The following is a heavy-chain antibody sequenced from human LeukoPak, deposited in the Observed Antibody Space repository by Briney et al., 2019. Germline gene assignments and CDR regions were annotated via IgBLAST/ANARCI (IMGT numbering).Heavy chain of an antibody. V-gene: IGHV4-59*04. D-gene: IGHD3-22*01. J-gene: IGHJ3*02. Sequence: SETLSLTCTVSGGSIGSHQWSWIRQPPGKGLECIGTIYHSGSTYYNPSLKSRVTISVDTSKNQFSLKLSSVTAADTAVYYCARHYFDSSGYYADAFDIWGQGTMVTVSS. CDR2: IYHSGST. CDR3: ARHYFDSSGYYADAFDI. CDR1: GGSIGSHQ.